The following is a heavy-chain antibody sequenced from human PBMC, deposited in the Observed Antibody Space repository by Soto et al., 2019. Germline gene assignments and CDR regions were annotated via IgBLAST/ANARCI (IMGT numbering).Heavy chain of an antibody. CDR2: INSNSGAT. CDR3: AIIMTHSDSFDI. CDR1: GCRFAGFY. D-gene: IGHD3-16*01. Sequence: XSVKVSCKASGCRFAGFYIHWMRQAPGQGLEWVGSINSNSGATTYAQKFQDSVAMTRDTSVSTAYMDLNRLTSDDTAIYYCAIIMTHSDSFDIWGQGTMVTVPS. J-gene: IGHJ3*02. V-gene: IGHV1-2*04.